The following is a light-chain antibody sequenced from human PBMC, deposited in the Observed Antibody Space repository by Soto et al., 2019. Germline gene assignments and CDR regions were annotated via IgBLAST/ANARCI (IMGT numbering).Light chain of an antibody. J-gene: IGKJ2*01. CDR1: QSISSY. V-gene: IGKV1-39*01. Sequence: DIQVTQSPSSLSESLGDRVTITCRASQSISSYLNWYQQKPGKAPKLLIYAASSLQSGVPSRFSGSGSVTDFTLTISSLQPEDFATYYCQQSYSTPHTVGQGIKLETK. CDR2: AAS. CDR3: QQSYSTPHT.